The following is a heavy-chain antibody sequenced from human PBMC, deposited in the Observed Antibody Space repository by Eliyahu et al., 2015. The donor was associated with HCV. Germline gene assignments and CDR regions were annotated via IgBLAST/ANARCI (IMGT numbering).Heavy chain of an antibody. CDR3: ARDQQWFGESPNGKDAFDI. D-gene: IGHD3-10*01. J-gene: IGHJ3*02. Sequence: LEWIGRIYTSGSTNYNPSLKSRVTISVDTSKNQFSLKLSSVTAADTAVYYCARDQQWFGESPNGKDAFDIWGQGTMVTVSS. CDR2: IYTSGST. V-gene: IGHV4-61*02.